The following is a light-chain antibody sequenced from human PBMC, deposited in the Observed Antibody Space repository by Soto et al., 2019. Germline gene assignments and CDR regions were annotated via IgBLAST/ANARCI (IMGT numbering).Light chain of an antibody. J-gene: IGLJ6*01. CDR3: SSSTNTTTLVI. V-gene: IGLV2-14*01. CDR2: EGT. Sequence: SVLTPPASVSGSPGQSVTISCTGTSGDIGRYKFVSWFQQHPGKAPKLLIFEGTNRPSGVSHRFSGSKSGNTASLTISGLQAEDEAMYCCSSSTNTTTLVIFGGGTKVTVL. CDR1: SGDIGRYKF.